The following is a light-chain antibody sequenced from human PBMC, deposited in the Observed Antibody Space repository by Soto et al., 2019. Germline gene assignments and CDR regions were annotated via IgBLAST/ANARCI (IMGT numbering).Light chain of an antibody. V-gene: IGKV3-20*01. CDR2: GAS. Sequence: DTVLRQSLGTLALSPGERATLSCRASQSVSSNLLAWYQEKPGQAPRLLIFGASRRATGIPDRFSGSGTETDFTLSITRLEPEDFGVYYCQQYGRSPFNFGQGTRLEIK. J-gene: IGKJ5*01. CDR3: QQYGRSPFN. CDR1: QSVSSNL.